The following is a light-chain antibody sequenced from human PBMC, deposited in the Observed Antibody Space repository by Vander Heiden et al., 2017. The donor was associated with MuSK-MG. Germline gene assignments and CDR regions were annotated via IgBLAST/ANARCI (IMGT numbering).Light chain of an antibody. J-gene: IGLJ3*02. CDR2: KDS. CDR1: VLAKKY. V-gene: IGLV3-27*01. Sequence: SYELTQPSSVSVSPGQTARLTCSGDVLAKKYARWFQQKPGQAPVLVIYKDSERPSGIPERFSGSSSGTTVTLTISGAQVEDEADYYCYSAADNNPWVFGGGTKLTVL. CDR3: YSAADNNPWV.